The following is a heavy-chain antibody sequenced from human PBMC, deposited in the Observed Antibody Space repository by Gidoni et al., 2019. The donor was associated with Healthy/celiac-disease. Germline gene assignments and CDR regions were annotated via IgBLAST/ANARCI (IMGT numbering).Heavy chain of an antibody. J-gene: IGHJ4*02. Sequence: EVQLVESGGGLVQPGRSLRLSCAASGFTFDDYAMHWVRQAPGKGLEWVSGISWNSGSIGYADSVKGRFTISRDNAKNSLYLQMNSLRAEDTALYYCAKDSAPSSSWYDYWGQGTLVTVSS. CDR3: AKDSAPSSSWYDY. D-gene: IGHD6-13*01. V-gene: IGHV3-9*01. CDR1: GFTFDDYA. CDR2: ISWNSGSI.